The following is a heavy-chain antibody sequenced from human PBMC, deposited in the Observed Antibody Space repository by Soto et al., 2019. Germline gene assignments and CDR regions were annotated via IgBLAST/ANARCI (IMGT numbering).Heavy chain of an antibody. CDR1: GGSISSSSYY. Sequence: PSETLSLTCTVSGGSISSSSYYWGWIRQPPGKGLEWIGSIYYSGSTYYNPSLKSRVTISVDTSKNQFSLKLSSVTAADTAVYYCARLLHSGYDGGTDYWGQGTLVTVSS. CDR2: IYYSGST. CDR3: ARLLHSGYDGGTDY. J-gene: IGHJ4*02. V-gene: IGHV4-39*01. D-gene: IGHD5-12*01.